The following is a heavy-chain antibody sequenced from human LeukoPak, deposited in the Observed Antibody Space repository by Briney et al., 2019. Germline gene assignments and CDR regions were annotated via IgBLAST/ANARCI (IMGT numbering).Heavy chain of an antibody. CDR3: AKDGNDFTYYFDY. CDR1: GFTFSSYG. V-gene: IGHV3-30*18. CDR2: ISYDGSNK. Sequence: GGSLRLSCAASGFTFSSYGMHWVRQAPGKGLEWVAVISYDGSNKYYADSVKGQFTISRDNSKNTLYLQMNGLRAEDTAVYYCAKDGNDFTYYFDYWGQGTLVTVSS. J-gene: IGHJ4*02. D-gene: IGHD1-26*01.